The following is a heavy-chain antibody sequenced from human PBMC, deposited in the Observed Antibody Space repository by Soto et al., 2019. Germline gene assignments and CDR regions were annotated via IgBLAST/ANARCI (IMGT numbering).Heavy chain of an antibody. J-gene: IGHJ4*02. V-gene: IGHV1-18*01. D-gene: IGHD3-22*01. Sequence: APVKVSSQASGYTFTSYDINWVRQATGQGLEWMGWISAYSGNTNYAQKLQGRVTMTRDTSTSTAYMELRSLRSEDTAVYYCARAVSDYDGFYFFDYWGQGTLVTSP. CDR3: ARAVSDYDGFYFFDY. CDR2: ISAYSGNT. CDR1: GYTFTSYD.